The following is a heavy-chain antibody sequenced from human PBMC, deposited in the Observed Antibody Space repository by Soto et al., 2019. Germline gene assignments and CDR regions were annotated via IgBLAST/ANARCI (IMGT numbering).Heavy chain of an antibody. D-gene: IGHD3-10*01. CDR1: GFAFRYYS. CDR2: IRSKAYGAKT. V-gene: IGHV3-49*04. Sequence: GGSLRLSCSGSGFAFRYYSLTLVRQAPGRVVEWVCLIRSKAYGAKTQYDASVNGRLSISRDDYEKIAYLQMSGLKSEDTGVYYCTRRPSRSDYGSYYYPYYYDFWGQGTLVTVSS. J-gene: IGHJ4*02. CDR3: TRRPSRSDYGSYYYPYYYDF.